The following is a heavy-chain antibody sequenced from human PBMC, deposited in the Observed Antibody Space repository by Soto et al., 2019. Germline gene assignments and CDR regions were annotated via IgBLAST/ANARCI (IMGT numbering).Heavy chain of an antibody. V-gene: IGHV4-38-2*01. CDR1: GFTSNYY. CDR2: VYHSGIT. Sequence: SGTLLLTCVVFGFTSNYYGGWMRQPPGKGLEWIGSVYHSGITYYNPSLKGRVAISIDRSNSQFSLRLNYVTGADTAMNYCARLRGSHWDPDVWGQVNTGT. D-gene: IGHD7-27*01. J-gene: IGHJ6*02. CDR3: ARLRGSHWDPDV.